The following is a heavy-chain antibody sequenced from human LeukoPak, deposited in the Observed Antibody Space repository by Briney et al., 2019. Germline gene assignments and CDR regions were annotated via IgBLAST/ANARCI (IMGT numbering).Heavy chain of an antibody. CDR3: ARQVFRLAGYGMDV. Sequence: SETLSLTCTASGGSISSYYWSWIRQPPGKGLEGMGYIYYSGSTEYNPSLKSRVTISVDTSKNQFSLKLSSVTAADTAVYYCARQVFRLAGYGMDVWGQGTTVTVSS. CDR2: IYYSGST. CDR1: GGSISSYY. J-gene: IGHJ6*02. V-gene: IGHV4-59*08.